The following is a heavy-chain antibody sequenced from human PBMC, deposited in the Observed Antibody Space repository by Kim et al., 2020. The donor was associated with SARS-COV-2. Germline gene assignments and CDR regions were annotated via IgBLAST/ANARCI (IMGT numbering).Heavy chain of an antibody. D-gene: IGHD3-10*01. CDR3: AIAHNVYYYGSGKMGYFDY. CDR1: GFTFSSYA. CDR2: ISGSGGST. Sequence: GGSLRLSCAASGFTFSSYAMSWVRQAPGKGLEWVSAISGSGGSTYYADSVKGRFTISRDNSKNTLYLQMNSLRAEDTAVYYCAIAHNVYYYGSGKMGYFDYCGPGALVTVSS. J-gene: IGHJ4*02. V-gene: IGHV3-23*01.